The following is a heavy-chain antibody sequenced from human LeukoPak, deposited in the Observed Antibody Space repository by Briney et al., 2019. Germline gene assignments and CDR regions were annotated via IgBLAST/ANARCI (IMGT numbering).Heavy chain of an antibody. Sequence: KASETLSLTCAVSGYSISSGYYWGWIRQPPGKGLEWIGSIYHSGSTYYNPSLKSRVTISVDTSKNQFSLKLSSVTAADTAVYYCARPFWSGYYDAFDIWGQGTMVTVS. CDR2: IYHSGST. V-gene: IGHV4-38-2*01. J-gene: IGHJ3*02. CDR1: GYSISSGYY. CDR3: ARPFWSGYYDAFDI. D-gene: IGHD3-3*01.